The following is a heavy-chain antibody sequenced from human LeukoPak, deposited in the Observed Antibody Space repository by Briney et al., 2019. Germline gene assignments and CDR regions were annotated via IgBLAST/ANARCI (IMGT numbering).Heavy chain of an antibody. CDR3: ARVRGSYGYGLDY. Sequence: GGSLRLSCAASGFTFSSSSMNWVRQAPGRGLEWLSFISGTSNTIYYADSVKGRFTISRDNAKNSLYLQMNSLRDEDTAVYYCARVRGSYGYGLDYWGQGTLVTVSS. J-gene: IGHJ4*02. CDR2: ISGTSNTI. V-gene: IGHV3-48*02. D-gene: IGHD5-18*01. CDR1: GFTFSSSS.